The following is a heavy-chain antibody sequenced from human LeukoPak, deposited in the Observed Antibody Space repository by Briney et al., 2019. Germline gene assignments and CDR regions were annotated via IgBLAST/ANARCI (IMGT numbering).Heavy chain of an antibody. D-gene: IGHD5-18*01. CDR3: ARELGPKYTYGPGFDY. CDR1: GYTFTGHY. V-gene: IGHV1-2*02. J-gene: IGHJ4*02. CDR2: INPNSGST. Sequence: ASVKVSCKASGYTFTGHYMHWVRQAPGQGLEWMGWINPNSGSTNFAQKFQGRVTMTTDTSITTAYMELSRLRSDDTAVYYCARELGPKYTYGPGFDYWGLGTLVTVSS.